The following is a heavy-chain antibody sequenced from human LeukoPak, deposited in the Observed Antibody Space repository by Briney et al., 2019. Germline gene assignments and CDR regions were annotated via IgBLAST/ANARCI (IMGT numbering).Heavy chain of an antibody. CDR2: IKQDGGEK. D-gene: IGHD1-14*01. Sequence: GGSLRLSCVDSGTTFSRYWMSWVRQAPGKGLEWVANIKQDGGEKYYVDSVKGRFTISRDNAKNSLYLQMNSLRVEDTAVYYCARDDRPLDYWGQGTLVTVSS. V-gene: IGHV3-7*03. CDR3: ARDDRPLDY. CDR1: GTTFSRYW. J-gene: IGHJ4*02.